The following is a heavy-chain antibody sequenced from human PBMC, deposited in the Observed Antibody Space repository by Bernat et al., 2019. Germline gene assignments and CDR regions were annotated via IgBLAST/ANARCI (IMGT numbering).Heavy chain of an antibody. V-gene: IGHV3-21*01. CDR1: GFTFSSYS. Sequence: EVQLVESGGGLVKPGGSLRLSCAASGFTFSSYSMNWVRQAPGKGLEWVSSISSSSSYIYYADSVKGRFTISRDNAKNSLYLQMNSLRAEDTAVYYCAREDTAMVTLDYYYGMDVWGQGTMVTVSS. CDR3: AREDTAMVTLDYYYGMDV. CDR2: ISSSSSYI. J-gene: IGHJ6*02. D-gene: IGHD5-18*01.